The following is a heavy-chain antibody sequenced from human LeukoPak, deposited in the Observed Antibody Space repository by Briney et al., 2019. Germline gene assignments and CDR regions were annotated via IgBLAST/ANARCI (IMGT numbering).Heavy chain of an antibody. CDR2: ISYDGSNK. D-gene: IGHD5-12*01. J-gene: IGHJ5*02. Sequence: GGSLRLSCAASGFTFSSYWMSWVRQAPGKGLEWVAVISYDGSNKYYADSVKGRFTISRDNSKNTLYLQMNSLRAEDTAVYYCAKDGGLPYNWFDPWGQGTLVTVSS. CDR3: AKDGGLPYNWFDP. V-gene: IGHV3-30*18. CDR1: GFTFSSYW.